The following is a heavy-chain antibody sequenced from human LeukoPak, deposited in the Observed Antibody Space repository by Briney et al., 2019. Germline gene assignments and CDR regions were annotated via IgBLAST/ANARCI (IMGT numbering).Heavy chain of an antibody. D-gene: IGHD3-10*01. CDR2: ISYDGSNK. CDR1: GFTFSSYG. CDR3: AKGARITMVRGVIFPNAFDI. V-gene: IGHV3-30*18. Sequence: GRSLRLSCAASGFTFSSYGMHWVRQAPGKGLEWVAVISYDGSNKYYADSVKGRFTISRDNSKNTLYLQMNSLRAEDTAVYYCAKGARITMVRGVIFPNAFDIWGQGTMVTVSS. J-gene: IGHJ3*02.